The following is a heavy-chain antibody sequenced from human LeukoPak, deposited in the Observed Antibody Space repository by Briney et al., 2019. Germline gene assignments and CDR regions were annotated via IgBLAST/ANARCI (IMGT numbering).Heavy chain of an antibody. D-gene: IGHD3-22*01. Sequence: RGESLKISCKGSGYSFTSYWIGWVRQMTGKGLEWMGIIYPGDSDTRYSPSFQGQVTISADKSISTAYLQWNSLRAEATAVYYCARDWKFDSSGHYSTSGDYWGQGTLVTVSS. J-gene: IGHJ4*02. V-gene: IGHV5-51*01. CDR2: IYPGDSDT. CDR3: ARDWKFDSSGHYSTSGDY. CDR1: GYSFTSYW.